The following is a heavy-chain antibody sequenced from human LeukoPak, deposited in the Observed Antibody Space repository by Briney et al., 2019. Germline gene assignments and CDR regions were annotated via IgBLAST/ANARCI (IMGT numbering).Heavy chain of an antibody. D-gene: IGHD5-12*01. J-gene: IGHJ4*02. V-gene: IGHV1-2*02. CDR1: GGTFTSYY. CDR2: INPNTGGT. CDR3: ARGLEYRVYAGY. Sequence: ASVKVSCKASGGTFTSYYVLWMRQAPGQGLEWMGWINPNTGGTNYAQNFQGRVTMTRDTSISTVYMELSSLTSDDTAVYYCARGLEYRVYAGYWGQGTLVTVSS.